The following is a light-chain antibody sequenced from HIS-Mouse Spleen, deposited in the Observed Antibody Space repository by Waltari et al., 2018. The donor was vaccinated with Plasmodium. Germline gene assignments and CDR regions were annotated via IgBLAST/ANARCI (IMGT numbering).Light chain of an antibody. V-gene: IGLV2-11*01. CDR2: DCS. CDR1: SSDVGGYNY. CDR3: CSYAGSYTYV. J-gene: IGLJ1*01. Sequence: QSALTQPRSVSGSPGQSVTISCTGTSSDVGGYNYVSWYQQHPGQAPKLMIYDCSKRPPGVPDRFSGSKSGNTASLTISGLQAEDEADYYCCSYAGSYTYVFGTGTKVTVL.